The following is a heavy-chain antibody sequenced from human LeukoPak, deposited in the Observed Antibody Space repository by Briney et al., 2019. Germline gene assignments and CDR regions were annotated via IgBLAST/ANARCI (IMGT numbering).Heavy chain of an antibody. J-gene: IGHJ6*02. Sequence: ASVKVSCKASGYTFTSYDINWVRQATGQGLEWMGWMNPNSGNTGYAQKFQGRVTMTRNTSISTAYMELSSLRSEDTAVYYCATAYGPANTAMVISMDVWGQGTTVTVSS. CDR1: GYTFTSYD. D-gene: IGHD5-18*01. V-gene: IGHV1-8*01. CDR2: MNPNSGNT. CDR3: ATAYGPANTAMVISMDV.